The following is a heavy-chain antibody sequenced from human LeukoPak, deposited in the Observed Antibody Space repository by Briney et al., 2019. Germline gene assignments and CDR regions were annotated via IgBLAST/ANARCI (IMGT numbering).Heavy chain of an antibody. V-gene: IGHV3-23*01. CDR2: ISGSGGST. CDR1: GFTFSSYA. CDR3: ATDGRRLPLTHFDY. J-gene: IGHJ4*02. Sequence: GGSLRLSCAASGFTFSSYAMSWVRQAPGKGLEWVSAISGSGGSTYYADPVKGRFTISRDNSKNTLYLQMNSLRAEDTAVYYCATDGRRLPLTHFDYWGQGTLVTVSS. D-gene: IGHD1-26*01.